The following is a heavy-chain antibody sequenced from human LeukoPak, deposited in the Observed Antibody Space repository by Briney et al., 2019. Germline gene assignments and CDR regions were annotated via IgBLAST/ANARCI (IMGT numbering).Heavy chain of an antibody. CDR1: GYTFTSYD. J-gene: IGHJ6*03. V-gene: IGHV1-8*01. D-gene: IGHD3-9*01. Sequence: SSVKDSCMASGYTFTSYDINWVRQPTGQGLDWMGWMNSNSGKTGYAQKFQGRVTMTRNTSISTACMELSSLRSEDTAVYYRGRYGDILTIMDVWGKGATVTVSS. CDR3: GRYGDILTIMDV. CDR2: MNSNSGKT.